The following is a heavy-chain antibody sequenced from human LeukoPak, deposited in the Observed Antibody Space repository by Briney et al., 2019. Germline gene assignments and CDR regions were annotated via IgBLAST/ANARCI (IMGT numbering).Heavy chain of an antibody. CDR1: GFTFSDFY. Sequence: GGSLRLSCAASGFTFSDFYMNWVRQAPGEGLEWVSHISSSGGSKYYADSVKGRFTIYRDNAKPSLYLQMNSLRAEDTAVYYCARHHSSGAFFDLWGQGSLVTVSS. D-gene: IGHD4-11*01. CDR2: ISSSGGSK. CDR3: ARHHSSGAFFDL. V-gene: IGHV3-11*04. J-gene: IGHJ4*02.